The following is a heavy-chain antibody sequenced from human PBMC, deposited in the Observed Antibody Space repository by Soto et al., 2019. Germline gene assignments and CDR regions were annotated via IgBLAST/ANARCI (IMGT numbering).Heavy chain of an antibody. CDR1: GGTFSSYA. Sequence: VKVSCKASGGTFSSYAISWVRQAPGQGLEWMGGIIPIFGTANYAQKFQGRVTITADESTSTAYMELSSLRSEDTAVYYCARGGIAARLGYYYYGMDVWGQGTTVTVSS. CDR2: IIPIFGTA. J-gene: IGHJ6*02. D-gene: IGHD6-6*01. CDR3: ARGGIAARLGYYYYGMDV. V-gene: IGHV1-69*01.